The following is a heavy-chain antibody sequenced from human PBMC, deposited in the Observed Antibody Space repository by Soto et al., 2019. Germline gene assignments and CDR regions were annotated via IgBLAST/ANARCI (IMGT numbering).Heavy chain of an antibody. CDR2: IYYSGST. Sequence: SETLSLTCAVSGGSISSGGYYWSWIRQHPGKGLEWIGYIYYSGSTYYNPSLKSRVTISVDTSKNQFSLKLSSVTAADTAVYYCARGGAWFGPHPRFDPWGQGTLVTVSS. V-gene: IGHV4-31*11. CDR1: GGSISSGGYY. J-gene: IGHJ5*02. D-gene: IGHD3-10*01. CDR3: ARGGAWFGPHPRFDP.